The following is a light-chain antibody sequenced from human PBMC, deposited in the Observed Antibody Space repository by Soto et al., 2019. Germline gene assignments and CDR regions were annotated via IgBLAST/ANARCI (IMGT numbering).Light chain of an antibody. CDR2: LNSDGSH. CDR3: QTWGTGILV. Sequence: QHVLTQSPSASASLGASVKLTCTLSSGHSSYAIAWHQQQPEKGPRYLMKLNSDGSHNKGDGIPDRFSGSSSGAERYLTISSLQSEDEADYYCQTWGTGILVFGGGTKVTVL. CDR1: SGHSSYA. J-gene: IGLJ2*01. V-gene: IGLV4-69*01.